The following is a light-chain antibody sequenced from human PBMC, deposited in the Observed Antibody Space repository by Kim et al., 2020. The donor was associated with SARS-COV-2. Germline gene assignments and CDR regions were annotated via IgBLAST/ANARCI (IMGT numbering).Light chain of an antibody. J-gene: IGLJ2*01. Sequence: GQSFTLSFTGTSSDIGAYNYVFWYQQHPDKAPKLIIYDVNKRPSGISSRFSGFKSDNTASLTISGLQAEDEATYHCSSYAASSTVIFGGGTKLTVL. CDR2: DVN. CDR1: SSDIGAYNY. CDR3: SSYAASSTVI. V-gene: IGLV2-14*03.